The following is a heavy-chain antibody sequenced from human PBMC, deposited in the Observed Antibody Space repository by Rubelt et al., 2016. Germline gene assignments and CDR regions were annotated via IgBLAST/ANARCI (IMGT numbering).Heavy chain of an antibody. J-gene: IGHJ5*02. CDR3: ARDGTSSSGWYGFTGRYNWFDP. CDR2: IIPILGIA. D-gene: IGHD6-19*01. V-gene: IGHV1-69*04. CDR1: GGTFSSYA. Sequence: GGTFSSYAISWVRQAPGQGLEWMGRIIPILGIANYAQKFQGRVTITADKSTSTAYMELSSLRSEDTAVYYCARDGTSSSGWYGFTGRYNWFDPWGQGTLVTVSS.